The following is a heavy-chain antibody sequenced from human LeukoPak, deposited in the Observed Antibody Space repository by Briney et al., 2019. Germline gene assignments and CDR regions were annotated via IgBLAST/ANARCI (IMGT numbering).Heavy chain of an antibody. CDR3: AKATGDDSGYYYAY. J-gene: IGHJ4*02. V-gene: IGHV3-23*01. CDR2: ISGSGRYT. CDR1: GFTFNCYA. Sequence: PGGSLRLSCAASGFTFNCYAMSWVRQAPGKWLEWVSAISGSGRYTYFADSVKGRFTISRDNSKNTVYLQMSSLKAEDTAVYYCAKATGDDSGYYYAYWGQGTLVTVSS. D-gene: IGHD3-22*01.